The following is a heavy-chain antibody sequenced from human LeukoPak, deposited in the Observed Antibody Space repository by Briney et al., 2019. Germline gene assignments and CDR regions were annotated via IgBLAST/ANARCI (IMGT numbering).Heavy chain of an antibody. D-gene: IGHD5-18*01. Sequence: SGGSLRLSCAASRFTFSSYSMKWVRQAPVKGLEWVSYISSSSSYKYYADSVKGRFTISRDNAKNSLYLQMNSLRVEDTAVYYCARDPDGYSYGYADYWGQGTLVTVSS. CDR1: RFTFSSYS. CDR3: ARDPDGYSYGYADY. V-gene: IGHV3-21*01. CDR2: ISSSSSYK. J-gene: IGHJ4*02.